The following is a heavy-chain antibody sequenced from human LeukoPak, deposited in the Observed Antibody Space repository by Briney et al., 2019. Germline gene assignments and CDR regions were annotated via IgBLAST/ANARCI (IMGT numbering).Heavy chain of an antibody. CDR1: GFTFTTYW. J-gene: IGHJ4*02. V-gene: IGHV3-7*01. D-gene: IGHD3-10*01. CDR2: INQDGTEK. Sequence: GGSLRLSCAASGFTFTTYWMSWVRQAPGKGLEWVANINQDGTEKYYVDSVKGQFTISRDNAKNSLDLQMNSLRVEDTAVYYCAKVAKYYYGSETYYFFEHWGQGTPVTASS. CDR3: AKVAKYYYGSETYYFFEH.